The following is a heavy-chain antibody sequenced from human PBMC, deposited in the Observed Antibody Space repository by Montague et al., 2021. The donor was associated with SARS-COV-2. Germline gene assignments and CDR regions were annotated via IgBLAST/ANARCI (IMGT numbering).Heavy chain of an antibody. CDR1: GGSISSSSYY. CDR2: IYYSGNT. J-gene: IGHJ4*02. D-gene: IGHD3-3*01. V-gene: IGHV4-39*01. CDR3: ANMGVGRITIFGVVSRGGIDY. Sequence: SETLSLTCTASGGSISSSSYYWGWIRQPPGKGLEWIGNIYYSGNTYYNPSLKSRVTISVDTSKNQFSLKLSSVTAADTAVYYCANMGVGRITIFGVVSRGGIDYWGQGTLVTVSS.